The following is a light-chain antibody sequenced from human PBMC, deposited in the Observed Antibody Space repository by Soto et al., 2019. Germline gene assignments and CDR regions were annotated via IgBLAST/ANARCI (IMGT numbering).Light chain of an antibody. CDR2: GAS. Sequence: ELVLTQSPGTLSLSPGERATLSCRASQSVSSSYLAWYQQKPGQAPRLLIYGASSRATGIPDRFSGSGSGTDFTLTISRLEPEDFAVYYCQQYGSPPSLTFGGGTKVEIK. V-gene: IGKV3-20*01. CDR1: QSVSSSY. J-gene: IGKJ4*01. CDR3: QQYGSPPSLT.